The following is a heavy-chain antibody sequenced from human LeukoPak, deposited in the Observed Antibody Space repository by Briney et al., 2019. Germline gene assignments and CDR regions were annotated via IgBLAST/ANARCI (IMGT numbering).Heavy chain of an antibody. J-gene: IGHJ3*02. CDR1: GYTFTSYG. V-gene: IGHV1-18*01. CDR2: ISPYNGNT. Sequence: GASVKVSCKASGYTFTSYGISWVRQAPGQGLEWMGWISPYNGNTVYAQNLQGRVTMTTDTSPTTAYMELGSLRSDDTAVYCCARGRSYSAFDIWGQGTMVTVSS. CDR3: ARGRSYSAFDI. D-gene: IGHD1-26*01.